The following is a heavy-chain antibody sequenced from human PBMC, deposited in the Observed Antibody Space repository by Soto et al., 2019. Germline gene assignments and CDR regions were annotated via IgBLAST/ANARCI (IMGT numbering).Heavy chain of an antibody. CDR2: IYYSGST. CDR1: GGSISSSSYY. J-gene: IGHJ4*02. V-gene: IGHV4-39*01. D-gene: IGHD6-19*01. CDR3: ARQGQWLVLFDD. Sequence: SETLSLTCTVSGGSISSSSYYWGWIRQPPGKGLEWIGSIYYSGSTYYNPSLKSRVTISVDTSKNQFSLKLSSVTAADTAVYYGARQGQWLVLFDDWGQGTLVTVYS.